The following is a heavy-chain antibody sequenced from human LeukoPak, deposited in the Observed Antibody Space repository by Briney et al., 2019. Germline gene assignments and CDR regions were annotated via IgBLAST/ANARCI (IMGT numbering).Heavy chain of an antibody. Sequence: ARSLRLACAASRFTFGRYSMGWVRQAPRKVRGWVSSMSSISSYIYYADSVKCRFTISRDHAKNSLYLQMNSLRAEDTAVYYCARAPSYYYGSGSYYILFDYWGQGTLVTVSS. J-gene: IGHJ4*02. CDR2: MSSISSYI. CDR1: RFTFGRYS. D-gene: IGHD3-10*01. V-gene: IGHV3-21*01. CDR3: ARAPSYYYGSGSYYILFDY.